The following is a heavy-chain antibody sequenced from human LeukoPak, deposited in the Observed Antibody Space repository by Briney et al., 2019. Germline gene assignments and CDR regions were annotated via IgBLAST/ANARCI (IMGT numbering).Heavy chain of an antibody. V-gene: IGHV4-34*01. CDR1: GGSFSGYY. D-gene: IGHD5-18*01. J-gene: IGHJ6*03. CDR3: ARGGRNGYSYGYYYYYMDV. Sequence: PSETLSLTCAVSGGSFSGYYWSWIRQPPGKGLEWIGEINHSGSTNYNPSLKSRVTISVDTSKNQFSLKLSSVTAADTAVYYCARGGRNGYSYGYYYYYMDVWGKGTTVTVSS. CDR2: INHSGST.